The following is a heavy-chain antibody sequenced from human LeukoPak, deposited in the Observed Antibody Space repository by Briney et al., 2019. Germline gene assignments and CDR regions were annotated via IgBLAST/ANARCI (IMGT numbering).Heavy chain of an antibody. CDR2: ISSSSSTI. J-gene: IGHJ4*02. V-gene: IGHV3-48*02. CDR1: GFTFSSYS. D-gene: IGHD3-10*01. Sequence: PGGSLRLSCAASGFTFSSYSMNWVRQAPGKGLEWVSYISSSSSTIYYADSVEGRFTISRDNAKNSLYLQMNSLRDEDTAVYYCAREVGPNYYGSKRLDYWGQGTLVTVSS. CDR3: AREVGPNYYGSKRLDY.